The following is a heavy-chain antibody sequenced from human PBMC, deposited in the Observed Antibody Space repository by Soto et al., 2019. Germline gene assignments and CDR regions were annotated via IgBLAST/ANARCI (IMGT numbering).Heavy chain of an antibody. CDR3: ARTITGYFWAGAY. CDR1: GFTFNMYA. V-gene: IGHV3-23*01. J-gene: IGHJ4*02. D-gene: IGHD1-1*01. CDR2: IGGSGANT. Sequence: GGSLRLSCAASGFTFNMYAISWVRQAPGKGLEWVAGIGGSGANTYYADFVKGRFTISRDNPKNTLYLQMDSLRAEDTATYYCARTITGYFWAGAYWGQGTLVTVSS.